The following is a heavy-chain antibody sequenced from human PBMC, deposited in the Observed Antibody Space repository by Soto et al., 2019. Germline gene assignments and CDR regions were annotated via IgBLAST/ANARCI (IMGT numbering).Heavy chain of an antibody. D-gene: IGHD2-15*01. V-gene: IGHV3-23*01. CDR2: ISGSGGST. CDR3: AKDGRRGNCSRIGADY. CDR1: GFTFSSYA. J-gene: IGHJ4*02. Sequence: EVQLLESGGGLVQPGGSLRLSCAASGFTFSSYAMSWVRQAPGKGLEWVSGISGSGGSTYYADSVKGRFTISRDNSKNTLYLQMDCLRAEDTAIDYCAKDGRRGNCSRIGADYWGPGTLVIVCS.